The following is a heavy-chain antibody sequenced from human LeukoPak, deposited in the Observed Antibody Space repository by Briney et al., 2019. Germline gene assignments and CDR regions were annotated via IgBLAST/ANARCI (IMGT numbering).Heavy chain of an antibody. V-gene: IGHV3-48*03. CDR3: ARSYDSSGEYSDY. D-gene: IGHD3-22*01. Sequence: GGSLRLSCAASGFTFSSYEMNWVRQAPGKGLEWVSYISSSGSTIYYADSVKGRFTTSRDNAKNSLYLQMNSLRAEDTAVYYCARSYDSSGEYSDYWGQGTLVTVSS. CDR1: GFTFSSYE. J-gene: IGHJ4*02. CDR2: ISSSGSTI.